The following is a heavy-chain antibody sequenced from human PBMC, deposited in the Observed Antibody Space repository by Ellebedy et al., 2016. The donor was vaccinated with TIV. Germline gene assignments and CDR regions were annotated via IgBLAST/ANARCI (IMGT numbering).Heavy chain of an antibody. CDR3: ARDTPLPGQTFDS. CDR2: ISTDGIVT. V-gene: IGHV3-74*01. Sequence: GGSLRLXCAASGFTLGSYWMDWVRQAPGQGLVWVSRISTDGIVTDYADSVKGRFTTSRDNAKNTLYLQMNSLRAEDTAVYYCARDTPLPGQTFDSWGQGTLVTVSS. CDR1: GFTLGSYW. J-gene: IGHJ4*02. D-gene: IGHD2-15*01.